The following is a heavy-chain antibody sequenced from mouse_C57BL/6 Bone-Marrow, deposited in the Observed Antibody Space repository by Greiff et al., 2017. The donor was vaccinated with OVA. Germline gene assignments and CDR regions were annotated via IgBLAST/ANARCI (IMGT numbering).Heavy chain of an antibody. J-gene: IGHJ3*01. CDR3: ARGANYGNYAAWFAY. CDR1: GYTFTSYG. D-gene: IGHD2-1*01. CDR2: IYPRSGNT. V-gene: IGHV1-81*01. Sequence: VQLQQSGAELAKPGASVKLSCKASGYTFTSYGISWVKQRTGQGLEWIGEIYPRSGNTYYNEKFKGKATLTADKSSSTAYMELRSLTSEDSAVYFCARGANYGNYAAWFAYWGQGTLVTVSA.